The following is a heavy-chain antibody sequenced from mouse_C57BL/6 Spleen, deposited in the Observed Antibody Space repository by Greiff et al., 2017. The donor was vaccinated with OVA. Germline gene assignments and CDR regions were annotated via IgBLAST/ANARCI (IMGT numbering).Heavy chain of an antibody. CDR3: ARRPSYGYDVSWFAY. D-gene: IGHD2-9*01. CDR1: GFNIKDYY. Sequence: EVKLMESGAELVKPGASVKLSCTASGFNIKDYYMHWVKQRTEQGLEWIGRIDPEDGETKYAPKFQGKATITADTSSNTAYLQLSSLTSEDTAVYYCARRPSYGYDVSWFAYWGQGTLVTVSA. J-gene: IGHJ3*01. CDR2: IDPEDGET. V-gene: IGHV14-2*01.